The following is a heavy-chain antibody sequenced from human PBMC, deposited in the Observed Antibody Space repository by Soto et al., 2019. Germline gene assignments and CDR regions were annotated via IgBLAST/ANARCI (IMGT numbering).Heavy chain of an antibody. J-gene: IGHJ6*02. Sequence: GGSLRLSCAASGFTFSSYGMHWVRQAPGKGLEWVAVIWYDGSNKYYADSVKGRFTISRDNSKNTLYLQMNSLRAEDTAVYYCARDIWQLATPALYYYYYGMDVWGQGNTVTVSS. V-gene: IGHV3-33*01. CDR2: IWYDGSNK. D-gene: IGHD6-6*01. CDR1: GFTFSSYG. CDR3: ARDIWQLATPALYYYYYGMDV.